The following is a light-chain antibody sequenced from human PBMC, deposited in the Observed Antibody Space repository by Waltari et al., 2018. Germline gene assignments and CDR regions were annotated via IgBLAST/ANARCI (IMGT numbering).Light chain of an antibody. Sequence: QSALTQPASVSGSPGQSITISRPGTTSHVGRSTIVPWYQHPPGKAPKLIIFEVSERPSGVSNRFSGSKSGNTASLTISGLQAEDEADYHCCSYAGNSIYVFGTGTRVTVL. V-gene: IGLV2-23*02. J-gene: IGLJ1*01. CDR2: EVS. CDR1: TSHVGRSTI. CDR3: CSYAGNSIYV.